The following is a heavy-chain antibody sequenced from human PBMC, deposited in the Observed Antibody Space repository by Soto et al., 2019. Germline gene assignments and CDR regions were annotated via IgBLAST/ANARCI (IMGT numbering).Heavy chain of an antibody. V-gene: IGHV3-13*01. D-gene: IGHD2-15*01. CDR2: IGTAGDT. J-gene: IGHJ4*02. CDR1: GFTFSGFD. Sequence: EVHLVESGGNLVQPGGSLRLSCEASGFTFSGFDMHWVRQPTGKGLEWVSTIGTAGDTYYAVSVKGRFTISRDNAKNSLSLQMNSLRAGDTAVDFCARGQEVGAHFFDSWGQGTQVTVSS. CDR3: ARGQEVGAHFFDS.